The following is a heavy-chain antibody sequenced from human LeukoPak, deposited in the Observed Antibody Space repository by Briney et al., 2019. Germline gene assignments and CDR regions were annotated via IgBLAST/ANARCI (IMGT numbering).Heavy chain of an antibody. V-gene: IGHV4-4*08. CDR3: ARGGGARIPLYFDY. D-gene: IGHD1-26*01. CDR2: IYTSGST. J-gene: IGHJ4*02. Sequence: SETLSLTCTVSGGSISSYYWSWIRQPPGKGLEWIGYIYTSGSTNYNPSLKSRVTISVDTSKNQFSLKLSSVTAADTAVYYCARGGGARIPLYFDYWGQGTLVTVSS. CDR1: GGSISSYY.